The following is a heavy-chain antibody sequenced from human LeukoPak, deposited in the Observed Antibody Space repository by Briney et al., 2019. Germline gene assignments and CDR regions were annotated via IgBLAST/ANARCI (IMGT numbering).Heavy chain of an antibody. CDR1: GFTFSSYA. Sequence: GGSLRLSCAASGFTFSSYAMSWVRQAPVKGLEWVSAISGSGGSTYYADSVKGRSTISRDNSKNTLYLQMNSLRAEDTAVYYCAKDQRGKCSGGSCPMDYWGQGTLVTVSS. CDR2: ISGSGGST. J-gene: IGHJ4*02. CDR3: AKDQRGKCSGGSCPMDY. V-gene: IGHV3-23*01. D-gene: IGHD2-15*01.